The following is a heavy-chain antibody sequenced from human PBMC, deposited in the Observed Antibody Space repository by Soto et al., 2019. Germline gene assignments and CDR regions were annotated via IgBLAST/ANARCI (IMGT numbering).Heavy chain of an antibody. CDR3: AGGRDDYGDHNWFDP. V-gene: IGHV1-18*01. Sequence: ASVKVSCKASGYTFTSYGISWVRQAPGQGLEWMGWISAYNGNTNYAQKLQGRVTMTTDTSTSTAYMELRSLRSDDTAVYYCAGGRDDYGDHNWFDPWGQGTLVTVSS. D-gene: IGHD4-17*01. CDR1: GYTFTSYG. J-gene: IGHJ5*02. CDR2: ISAYNGNT.